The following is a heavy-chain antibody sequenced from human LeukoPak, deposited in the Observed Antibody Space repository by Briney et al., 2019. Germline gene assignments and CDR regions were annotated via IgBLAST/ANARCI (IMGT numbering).Heavy chain of an antibody. J-gene: IGHJ3*02. Sequence: ASVKLCCNASGYTFICYYLHWVRQAPGQGQEWMGCINPNSGGTNYAQKFQGRVIMTSDTSISTAYMDLSMLTSDDTAVYYCARNNRPHVDAFDIWGQGTMVTVSS. CDR2: INPNSGGT. V-gene: IGHV1-2*02. CDR1: GYTFICYY. CDR3: ARNNRPHVDAFDI. D-gene: IGHD2/OR15-2a*01.